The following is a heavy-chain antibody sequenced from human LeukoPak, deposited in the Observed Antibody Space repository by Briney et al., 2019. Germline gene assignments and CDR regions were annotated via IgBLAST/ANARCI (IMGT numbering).Heavy chain of an antibody. J-gene: IGHJ4*02. CDR2: ISYDGSTK. Sequence: GGSLRLSCAASGFTFSSYGMHWVRQAPGKGLEWVAVISYDGSTKYYADSVQGRFTISRDNSKSTLYLQMSSLRAEDTAVYYCAREGGSYDSSGFGDYWGQGTLVTVSS. D-gene: IGHD3-22*01. CDR3: AREGGSYDSSGFGDY. V-gene: IGHV3-30*03. CDR1: GFTFSSYG.